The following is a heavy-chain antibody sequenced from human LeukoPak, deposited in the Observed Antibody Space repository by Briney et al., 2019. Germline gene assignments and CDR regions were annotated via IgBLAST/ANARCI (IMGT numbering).Heavy chain of an antibody. Sequence: PGGSLRLSCAASGFDFNTYGMHWVRQAPGRGLEWVAFIRYGGGAKYYADSVKDRFTISRDNSKNILSLQMNSLRVEDTAVYYCATTSLSYSYGNRWYYYGMDVWGQGITVTVSS. CDR1: GFDFNTYG. CDR2: IRYGGGAK. D-gene: IGHD5-18*01. CDR3: ATTSLSYSYGNRWYYYGMDV. V-gene: IGHV3-30*02. J-gene: IGHJ6*02.